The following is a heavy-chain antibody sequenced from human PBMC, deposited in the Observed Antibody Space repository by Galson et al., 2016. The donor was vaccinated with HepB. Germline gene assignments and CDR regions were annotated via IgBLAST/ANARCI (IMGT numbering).Heavy chain of an antibody. CDR3: AKWGGSPTTIFGVYYFDY. D-gene: IGHD3-3*01. V-gene: IGHV3-30*18. CDR1: GFSFRTYV. CDR2: VSVDGTYT. Sequence: SLRLSCAASGFSFRTYVMHWVRQAPGKGLEWVGVVSVDGTYTYYSDPVKGRFTISRDDSRNMLYLQMDSLRVEDTAVYYCAKWGGSPTTIFGVYYFDYWGQGALVTVSS. J-gene: IGHJ4*02.